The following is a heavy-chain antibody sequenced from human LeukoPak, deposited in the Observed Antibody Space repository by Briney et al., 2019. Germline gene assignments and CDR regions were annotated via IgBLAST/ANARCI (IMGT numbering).Heavy chain of an antibody. CDR3: AKERGWTAAFDI. J-gene: IGHJ3*02. D-gene: IGHD6-19*01. Sequence: GGSLRLSCAASGFTFSSYGMHWDRQAPGKGLEWVAFIRYDGSNKYYADSVKGRFTISRDNSKNTLYLQMNSLRAEDTAVYYCAKERGWTAAFDIWGQGTMVTVSS. V-gene: IGHV3-30*02. CDR2: IRYDGSNK. CDR1: GFTFSSYG.